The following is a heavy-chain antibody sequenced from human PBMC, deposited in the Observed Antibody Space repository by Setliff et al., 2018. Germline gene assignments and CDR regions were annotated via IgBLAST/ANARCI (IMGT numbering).Heavy chain of an antibody. D-gene: IGHD3-10*01. J-gene: IGHJ4*02. CDR3: ARDRTYYGSGTYTRWFDY. Sequence: KPSETLSLTCTVSGASVRSHYWSWIRQPPGKGLEWIGFIFYSGDTKSNPSLKSRVTMSVDTSKNQFSLKLSSVTAADTAVYYCARDRTYYGSGTYTRWFDYWGQGTLVTV. V-gene: IGHV4-59*02. CDR1: GASVRSHY. CDR2: IFYSGDT.